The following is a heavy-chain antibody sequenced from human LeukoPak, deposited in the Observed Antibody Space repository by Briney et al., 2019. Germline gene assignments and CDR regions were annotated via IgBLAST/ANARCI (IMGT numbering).Heavy chain of an antibody. Sequence: SETLSLTCTVSGGSISSDDYYWTWIRQHPGKGLEWIGYSHYSGITDYNPSLQSRVTISVDTSQNHFSLHLTSVTAADTAVHYCARYTTLSTNWFDPWGQGTLVTVSS. D-gene: IGHD2/OR15-2a*01. J-gene: IGHJ5*02. CDR2: SHYSGIT. V-gene: IGHV4-31*03. CDR3: ARYTTLSTNWFDP. CDR1: GGSISSDDYY.